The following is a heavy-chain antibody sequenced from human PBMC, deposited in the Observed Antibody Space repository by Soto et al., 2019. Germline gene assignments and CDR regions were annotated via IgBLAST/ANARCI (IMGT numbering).Heavy chain of an antibody. CDR1: GGSIRSGGYF. Sequence: ASETLSLTCTVSGGSIRSGGYFWSWVRQQPGKGLEWIGHIYYRGGTSYNPSLESRVAMSVDTSKNEFTLKVNSVTAADTATYYCARFAKEENPKLESWYAFDFWGRGTLVTVSS. J-gene: IGHJ4*02. CDR2: IYYRGGT. CDR3: ARFAKEENPKLESWYAFDF. D-gene: IGHD6-13*01. V-gene: IGHV4-31*03.